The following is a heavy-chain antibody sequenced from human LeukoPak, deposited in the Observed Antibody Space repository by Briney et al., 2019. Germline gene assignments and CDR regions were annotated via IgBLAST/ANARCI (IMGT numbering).Heavy chain of an antibody. V-gene: IGHV4-34*01. Sequence: PSETLSLTCAVYGGSFSGYYWSWIRQPPGKGLEWIGEINHSGSTNYNPSLKSRVTISVDTSKNQFSLKLSSVTAADTAVYYCALNYYYYYYMDVWGKGTTVTVSS. CDR3: ALNYYYYYYMDV. CDR2: INHSGST. J-gene: IGHJ6*03. CDR1: GGSFSGYY.